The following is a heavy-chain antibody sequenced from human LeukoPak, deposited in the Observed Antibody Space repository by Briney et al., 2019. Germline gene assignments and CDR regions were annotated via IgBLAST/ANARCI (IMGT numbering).Heavy chain of an antibody. CDR3: ARDRSSGWYPTHYYYYGMDV. CDR2: ISSSSSYI. CDR1: GFTFSSYS. D-gene: IGHD6-19*01. Sequence: GGSLRLSCAASGFTFSSYSMNWVRQAPGKGLEWVSSISSSSSYIYYADSVKGRFTISRDNAKNSLYLQMNSLRAEDTAVYYCARDRSSGWYPTHYYYYGMDVWGQGTTVTVSS. V-gene: IGHV3-21*01. J-gene: IGHJ6*02.